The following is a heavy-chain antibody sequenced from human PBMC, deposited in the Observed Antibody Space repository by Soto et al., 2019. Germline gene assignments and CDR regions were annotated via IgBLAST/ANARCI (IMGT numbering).Heavy chain of an antibody. CDR2: ISYDGGDK. D-gene: IGHD6-13*01. CDR3: ARGSAAGVYYYGMDV. V-gene: IGHV3-30-3*01. J-gene: IGHJ6*02. Sequence: QLQLVESGGGVVQPGRSLRLSCAASGFTFSSYAMHWVRQAPGEGLEWVALISYDGGDKYDADSVKGRFTISRDNSKNPVYLQMNSLKVEDTAVYYCARGSAAGVYYYGMDVWGQGTTVTVSS. CDR1: GFTFSSYA.